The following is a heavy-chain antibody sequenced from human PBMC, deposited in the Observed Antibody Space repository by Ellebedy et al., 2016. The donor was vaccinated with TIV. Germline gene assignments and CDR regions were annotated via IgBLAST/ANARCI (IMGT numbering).Heavy chain of an antibody. CDR1: GFTFSSFT. V-gene: IGHV3-21*01. Sequence: GESLKISCAASGFTFSSFTMNWVRQAPGKGLEWVSSISSSGTYIHNADSVKDRFTISRDNAKNSLYLQMNSLRVEDTAIYYCARPAASYSSSWYDFDCWGQGTLVTVSS. CDR2: ISSSGTYI. D-gene: IGHD6-13*01. J-gene: IGHJ4*02. CDR3: ARPAASYSSSWYDFDC.